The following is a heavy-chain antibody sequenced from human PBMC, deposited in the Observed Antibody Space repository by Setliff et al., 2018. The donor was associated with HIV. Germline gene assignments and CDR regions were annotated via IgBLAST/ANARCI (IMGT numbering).Heavy chain of an antibody. Sequence: GGSLRLSCAASGLRFSTEPMNWVRQTPGKGLEWISNIRSHGTTMSYGDSVKGRFTISRDNGKNSLYLQMNSLRAEDTAVYYCVRDTMYAFDIWGQGTMVTVSS. CDR2: IRSHGTTM. CDR3: VRDTMYAFDI. CDR1: GLRFSTEP. V-gene: IGHV3-48*01. J-gene: IGHJ3*02.